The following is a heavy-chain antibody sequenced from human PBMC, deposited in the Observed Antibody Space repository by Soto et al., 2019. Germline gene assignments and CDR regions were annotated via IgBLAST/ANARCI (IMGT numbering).Heavy chain of an antibody. CDR3: ANLPLYGSGFGC. CDR1: GFTFDDYA. V-gene: IGHV3-9*01. Sequence: EVQLVESGGGLVQPGRSLRLSCAASGFTFDDYAIHWVRQAPGKGLEWVSGINWNGDATGYADSVKGRFTISRHNAKNSLYLQMNSLTTEDTAVYYCANLPLYGSGFGCWGQGTLVTVSS. CDR2: INWNGDAT. D-gene: IGHD3-10*01. J-gene: IGHJ4*02.